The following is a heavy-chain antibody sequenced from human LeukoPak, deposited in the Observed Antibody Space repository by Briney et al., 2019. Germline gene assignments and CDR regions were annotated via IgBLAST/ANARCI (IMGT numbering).Heavy chain of an antibody. J-gene: IGHJ4*02. V-gene: IGHV1-2*02. CDR1: GYTFTGYY. Sequence: ASVKVSCKASGYTFTGYYMHWVRQAPGQGLEWMGWINPNSGGTIYAQKFQGRVTMTRDTSISTAYMELSRLRSDDTAVYYCARDLVYYDSSGYPDYWGQGTLVTVSS. CDR3: ARDLVYYDSSGYPDY. D-gene: IGHD3-22*01. CDR2: INPNSGGT.